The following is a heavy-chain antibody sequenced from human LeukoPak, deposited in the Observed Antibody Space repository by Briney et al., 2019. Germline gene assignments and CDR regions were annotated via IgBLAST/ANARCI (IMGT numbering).Heavy chain of an antibody. Sequence: GGSLRLSCAASGFTFSDYTIHWVRQAPGKRLQSVSAITSNGAYTHYADSVKGRFTISRDNSRNAVFLQMGGLRIEGMAVYYCARVKMGATVSDYYYYYMDVWGTGTTVTVSS. CDR1: GFTFSDYT. CDR2: ITSNGAYT. D-gene: IGHD1-26*01. J-gene: IGHJ6*03. V-gene: IGHV3-64*02. CDR3: ARVKMGATVSDYYYYYMDV.